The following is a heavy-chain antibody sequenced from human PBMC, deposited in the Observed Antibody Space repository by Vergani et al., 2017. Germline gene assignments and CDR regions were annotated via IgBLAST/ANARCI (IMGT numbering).Heavy chain of an antibody. V-gene: IGHV3-30*18. J-gene: IGHJ5*02. CDR2: ISYHGSNK. CDR3: AKDRVPDGYSSSWDPDH. CDR1: GFTFSTYG. Sequence: VQLLESGGDLVQPGGSLRLSCAASGFTFSTYGMHWVRQAPGKGLEWVAVISYHGSNKYYADSVKGRFTISRDNSKNTLDLQMNSLRTEDTAVYYCAKDRVPDGYSSSWDPDHWGQGTLVTVSS. D-gene: IGHD6-13*01.